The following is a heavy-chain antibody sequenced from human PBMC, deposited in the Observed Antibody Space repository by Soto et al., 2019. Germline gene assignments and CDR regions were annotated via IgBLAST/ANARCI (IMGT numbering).Heavy chain of an antibody. J-gene: IGHJ6*02. Sequence: SETLSLTCTVSGGSISACYWSWIRQPAGKGLEWIGRIYTGGSTNYNPSLKSRVTMSVDTSKNQFSLKLRSVIVADTAVYHCARFVRSCSGTTCYTRADVWGQGTTVTVSS. V-gene: IGHV4-4*07. CDR3: ARFVRSCSGTTCYTRADV. CDR1: GGSISACY. D-gene: IGHD2-2*02. CDR2: IYTGGST.